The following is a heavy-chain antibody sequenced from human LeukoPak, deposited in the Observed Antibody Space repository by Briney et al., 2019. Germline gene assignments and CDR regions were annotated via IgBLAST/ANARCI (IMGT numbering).Heavy chain of an antibody. J-gene: IGHJ4*02. CDR2: INHSGST. CDR3: ARTQYSSSSGPLFFDY. D-gene: IGHD6-6*01. Sequence: SSETLSLTCAVYGGSFSGYYWSWIRQPPGKGLEWIGEINHSGSTNYNPSLKSRVTISVDTSKNQFSLKLSSVTAADTAVYYCARTQYSSSSGPLFFDYWGQGTLVTVSS. CDR1: GGSFSGYY. V-gene: IGHV4-34*01.